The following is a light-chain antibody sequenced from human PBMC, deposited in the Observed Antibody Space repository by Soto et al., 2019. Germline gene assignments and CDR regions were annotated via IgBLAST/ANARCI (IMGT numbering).Light chain of an antibody. J-gene: IGKJ4*01. V-gene: IGKV1-5*03. Sequence: DIQMTQSPSTLPASVGDRVTITCRANQSISTWLAWYQQKPGKAPNLLIYKASRLETGVPSRCSGSGSGTEFTLTISFLQPDDVASYYCQPYNSYSPLTFGGGTKVEIK. CDR1: QSISTW. CDR3: QPYNSYSPLT. CDR2: KAS.